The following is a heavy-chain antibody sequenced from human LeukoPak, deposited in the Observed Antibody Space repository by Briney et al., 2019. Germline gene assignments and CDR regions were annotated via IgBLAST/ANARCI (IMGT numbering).Heavy chain of an antibody. CDR2: VKQDGSEK. D-gene: IGHD3-16*01. CDR3: YGGSSLFDF. CDR1: GFTFSSYS. V-gene: IGHV3-7*01. J-gene: IGHJ4*02. Sequence: PGGSLRLSCAASGFTFSSYSMNWARQAPGKGLEWVASVKQDGSEKYYVDSVRGRFNISRDNAKNSLFLQMHSLRAEDTAVYYCYGGSSLFDFWGQGTLVTVSS.